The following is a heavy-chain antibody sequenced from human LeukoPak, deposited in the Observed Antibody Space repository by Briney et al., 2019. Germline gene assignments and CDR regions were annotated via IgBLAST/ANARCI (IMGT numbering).Heavy chain of an antibody. CDR3: AKHYYGSGSYSPNWFDP. V-gene: IGHV3-23*01. Sequence: GGSLRLSCAASGFTFSSYGMSWVRQAPGKGLEWVSAISGSGGSTYYADSVKGRFTISRDNSKNTLYLQMNSLRAEDTAVYYCAKHYYGSGSYSPNWFDPWGQGTLVTLSS. CDR2: ISGSGGST. J-gene: IGHJ5*02. CDR1: GFTFSSYG. D-gene: IGHD3-10*01.